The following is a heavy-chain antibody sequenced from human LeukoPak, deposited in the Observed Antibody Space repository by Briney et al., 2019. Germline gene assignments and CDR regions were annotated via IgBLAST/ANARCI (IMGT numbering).Heavy chain of an antibody. CDR3: ASSDYYDSSGYLGWFDP. CDR1: GGTFSSYA. D-gene: IGHD3-22*01. Sequence: ASVKVSCKASGGTFSSYAISWVRQAPGQGLEWMGGIIPIFGSANYAQKFQGRVTITADKSTSTAYMELSSLRSEDTAVYYCASSDYYDSSGYLGWFDPWGQGTLVTVSS. J-gene: IGHJ5*02. CDR2: IIPIFGSA. V-gene: IGHV1-69*06.